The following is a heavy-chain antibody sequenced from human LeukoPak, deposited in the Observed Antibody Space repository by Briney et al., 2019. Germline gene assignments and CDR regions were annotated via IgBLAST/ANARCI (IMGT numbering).Heavy chain of an antibody. CDR3: AKDGLVWFGELI. D-gene: IGHD3-10*01. Sequence: PGGSLRLSCAASRFTFNTYAMSWVRQAPGKGLELVSVISGSGGSTYYAESVKGRFTISRDNCKNRLYLQMNSLRAEDTAVYYCAKDGLVWFGELIWGQGTLVTVSS. CDR2: ISGSGGST. CDR1: RFTFNTYA. V-gene: IGHV3-23*01. J-gene: IGHJ4*02.